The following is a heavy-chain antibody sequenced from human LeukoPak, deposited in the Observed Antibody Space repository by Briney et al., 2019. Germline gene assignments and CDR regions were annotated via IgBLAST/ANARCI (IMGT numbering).Heavy chain of an antibody. D-gene: IGHD3-10*01. V-gene: IGHV1-8*01. CDR2: MNPNSGNT. Sequence: ASVKVSCKASGYTFTSYDINWVRQATGQGLEWMGWMNPNSGNTGYAQKFQGRVTMTRDTSISTVYMELSSLRSDDTAVYYCARYMGGSYLWEYWGQGTLVTVSS. CDR1: GYTFTSYD. CDR3: ARYMGGSYLWEY. J-gene: IGHJ4*02.